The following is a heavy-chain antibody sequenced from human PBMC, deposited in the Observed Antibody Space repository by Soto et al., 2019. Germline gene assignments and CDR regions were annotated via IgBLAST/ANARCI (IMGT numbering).Heavy chain of an antibody. V-gene: IGHV3-30*03. CDR1: GFTFSSYG. CDR3: ARGGSTVTTSYYYYGMDV. J-gene: IGHJ6*02. D-gene: IGHD4-4*01. CDR2: ISYDGSNK. Sequence: GGSLRLSCAASGFTFSSYGMHWVRQAPGKGLEWVAVISYDGSNKYYPGSVKGRFTISRENAKNSLYLQMNSLRAEDTAVYYCARGGSTVTTSYYYYGMDVWGQGTTVTXSS.